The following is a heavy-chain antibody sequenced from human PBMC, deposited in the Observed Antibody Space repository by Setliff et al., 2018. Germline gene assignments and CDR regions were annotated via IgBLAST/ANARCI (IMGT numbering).Heavy chain of an antibody. CDR2: IYYSGST. J-gene: IGHJ4*02. V-gene: IGHV4-39*01. CDR3: ARSAEKYSSGWYQGFDY. CDR1: GGSISSSSYY. Sequence: SETLSLTCTVSGGSISSSSYYWGWIRQPPGKGLEWIGSIYYSGSTYHNPSLKSRVTISVDTSKNQFSLKLSSVTAADTAVYYCARSAEKYSSGWYQGFDYWGQGTLVTVSS. D-gene: IGHD6-19*01.